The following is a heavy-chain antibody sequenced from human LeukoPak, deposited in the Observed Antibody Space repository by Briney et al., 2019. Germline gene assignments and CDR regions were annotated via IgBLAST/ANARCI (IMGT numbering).Heavy chain of an antibody. CDR1: GFTFSDSA. V-gene: IGHV3-23*01. Sequence: GGSLRLSCAVSGFTFSDSAMSWVRQAPGRGLEWVSTISGSGGSTSSADSVKGRFTISRDNSRTTLYLQMNTLRAEDTAIYYCAKGGPQFFDYWGQGTLVTVSS. J-gene: IGHJ4*02. CDR2: ISGSGGST. D-gene: IGHD5-24*01. CDR3: AKGGPQFFDY.